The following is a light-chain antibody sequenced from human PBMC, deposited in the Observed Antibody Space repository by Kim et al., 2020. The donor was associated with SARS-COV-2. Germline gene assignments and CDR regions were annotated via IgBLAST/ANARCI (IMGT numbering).Light chain of an antibody. CDR1: SIGRRN. CDR3: QVWDSGSEHVV. CDR2: DNI. Sequence: PGKTATIICGGDSIGRRNVHWYQQKPGQAPVVVVYDNIDRPSGIPERFFGSNSGNTATLTISRVDAGDEADYFCQVWDSGSEHVVFGGGTQLTVL. V-gene: IGLV3-21*03. J-gene: IGLJ2*01.